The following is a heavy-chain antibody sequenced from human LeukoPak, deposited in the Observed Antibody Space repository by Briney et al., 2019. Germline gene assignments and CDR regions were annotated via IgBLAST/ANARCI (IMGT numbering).Heavy chain of an antibody. J-gene: IGHJ4*02. D-gene: IGHD3-10*01. V-gene: IGHV3-21*01. Sequence: GGSLRLSCAASGFSFSSYSMNWVRQAPGKGLEWVSSISSSSSYIYYADSVKGRFTISRDNAKNSLYLQMNSLRAEDTAVYYCASRYYYGSGSPTQDDYWGQGTLVTVSS. CDR2: ISSSSSYI. CDR1: GFSFSSYS. CDR3: ASRYYYGSGSPTQDDY.